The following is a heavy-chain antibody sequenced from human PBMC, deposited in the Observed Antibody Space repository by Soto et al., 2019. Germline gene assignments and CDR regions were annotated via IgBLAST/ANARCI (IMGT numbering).Heavy chain of an antibody. V-gene: IGHV4-30-2*01. CDR1: GGSISSGGYS. J-gene: IGHJ5*02. CDR2: IYHSGST. Sequence: QLQLQESGSCLVTPSQTLSLTCAVSGGSISSGGYSWSWIRQPPGKGLEWIGNIYHSGSTYYNPSLTSRVTISVDSSKNQFSLKLSSVTAADTAVYYCARVPSPWGQGTLVTFSS. CDR3: ARVPSP.